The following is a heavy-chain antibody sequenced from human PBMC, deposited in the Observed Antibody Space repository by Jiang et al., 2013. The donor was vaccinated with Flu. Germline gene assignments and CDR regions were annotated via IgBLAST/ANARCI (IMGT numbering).Heavy chain of an antibody. D-gene: IGHD7-27*01. Sequence: SISSYHWSWIRQPPGKGLEWIGYIYYSGSTNYNPSLKSRVTISLDTSKNQFSLKLTSVTAADTAVYYCARSSTKGGEVDYWGQGTLVTVSS. V-gene: IGHV4-59*08. CDR3: ARSSTKGGEVDY. J-gene: IGHJ4*02. CDR2: IYYSGST. CDR1: SISSYH.